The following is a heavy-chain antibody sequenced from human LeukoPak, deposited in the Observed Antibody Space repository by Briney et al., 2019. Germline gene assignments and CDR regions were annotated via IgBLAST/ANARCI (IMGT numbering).Heavy chain of an antibody. CDR2: INPNSGGT. CDR3: ARDSSGWYHWFDP. V-gene: IGHV1-2*02. Sequence: ASMKVSCKASGYTFTGYYMHWVRQAPGQGLEWMGWINPNSGGTNYAQKFQGRVTMTRDTSISTAYMELSSLRSEDTAVYYCARDSSGWYHWFDPWGQGTLVTVSS. J-gene: IGHJ5*02. D-gene: IGHD6-19*01. CDR1: GYTFTGYY.